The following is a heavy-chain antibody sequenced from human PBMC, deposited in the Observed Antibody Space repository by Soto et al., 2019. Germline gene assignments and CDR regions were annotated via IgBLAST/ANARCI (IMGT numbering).Heavy chain of an antibody. CDR2: IWYDGSNK. V-gene: IGHV3-33*01. Sequence: GGSLRLSCSASGFTFSSYGMDWVRQAPGKGLEWVAVIWYDGSNKYYADSVKGRFTISRDNSKNTLYLQMNSLRAEDTAVYYCARSTNYYYYYGMDVWGQGTTVTVSS. J-gene: IGHJ6*02. CDR1: GFTFSSYG. CDR3: ARSTNYYYYYGMDV.